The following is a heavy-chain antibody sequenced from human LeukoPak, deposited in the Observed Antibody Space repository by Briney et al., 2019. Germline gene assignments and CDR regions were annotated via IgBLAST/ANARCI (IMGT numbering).Heavy chain of an antibody. D-gene: IGHD3-9*01. CDR3: ARDNEADYDILSRGSYGFDP. CDR2: IRSKANSYAT. V-gene: IGHV3-73*01. Sequence: GGSLRLSCAASGFTFSGSAMHWVRQASGKGLEWVGRIRSKANSYATAYAASVKGRFTISRDNSKNTLYLQMNSLRAEDTAVYYCARDNEADYDILSRGSYGFDPWGQGTLVTVSS. CDR1: GFTFSGSA. J-gene: IGHJ5*02.